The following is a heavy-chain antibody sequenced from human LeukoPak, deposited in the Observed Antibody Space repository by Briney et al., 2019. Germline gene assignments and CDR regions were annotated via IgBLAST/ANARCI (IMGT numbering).Heavy chain of an antibody. CDR3: ARNPERYYYYYMDV. V-gene: IGHV3-74*01. CDR1: GFTFSSYW. J-gene: IGHJ6*03. Sequence: GGSLRLSCAASGFTFSSYWMHWVRQAPGKGLVWVSRINSDGSSTSYADSVKGRFTISRDNAKNTLYLQMNSLRAEDTAVYYCARNPERYYYYYMDVWGKGTTVTVSS. D-gene: IGHD1-14*01. CDR2: INSDGSST.